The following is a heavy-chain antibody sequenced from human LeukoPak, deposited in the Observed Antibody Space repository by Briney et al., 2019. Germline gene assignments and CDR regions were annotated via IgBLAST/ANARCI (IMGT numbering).Heavy chain of an antibody. CDR1: GFTFSSYG. Sequence: PGRSLRLSCAASGFTFSSYGMHWVRQAPGKGLEWVAVIWYDGSNKYYADSVKGRFTISRDNSKNTLYLQMNSLRAEDTAVYYCAREPWGAKGAAWGMDVWGQGTTVTVSS. D-gene: IGHD1-26*01. J-gene: IGHJ6*02. CDR2: IWYDGSNK. V-gene: IGHV3-33*01. CDR3: AREPWGAKGAAWGMDV.